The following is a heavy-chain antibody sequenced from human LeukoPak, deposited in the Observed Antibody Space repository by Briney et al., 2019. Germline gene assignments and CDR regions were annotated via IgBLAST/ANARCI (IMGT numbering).Heavy chain of an antibody. Sequence: SVKVSCKASGGTFSSYAISWVRQAPGQGLEWMRGIIPIFGTANYAQKFQGRVTITADKSTSTAYMELSSLRSEDTAVYYCARGYCSGGSCSEYYFDYWGQGTLVTVSS. CDR1: GGTFSSYA. CDR2: IIPIFGTA. D-gene: IGHD2-15*01. CDR3: ARGYCSGGSCSEYYFDY. J-gene: IGHJ4*02. V-gene: IGHV1-69*06.